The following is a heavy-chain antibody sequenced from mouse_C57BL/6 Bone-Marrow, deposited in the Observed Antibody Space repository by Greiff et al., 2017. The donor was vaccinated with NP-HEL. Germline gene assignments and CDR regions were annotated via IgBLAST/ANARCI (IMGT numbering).Heavy chain of an antibody. V-gene: IGHV1-69*01. D-gene: IGHD2-1*01. Sequence: QVQLKQPGAELVMPGASVKLSCKASGYTSTSYWMHWVKQRPGQGLEWIGEIDPSDSYTNYNQKFKGKSTLTVDKSSSTAYMQLSSLTSEDSAVYYCAREGMVWGYPFAYWGQGTLVTVSA. J-gene: IGHJ3*01. CDR1: GYTSTSYW. CDR3: AREGMVWGYPFAY. CDR2: IDPSDSYT.